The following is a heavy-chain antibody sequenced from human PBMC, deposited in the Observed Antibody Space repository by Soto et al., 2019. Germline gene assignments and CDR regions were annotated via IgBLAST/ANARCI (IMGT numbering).Heavy chain of an antibody. J-gene: IGHJ5*02. CDR1: GFTFTSYA. CDR2: ISYSGHTT. Sequence: GGSLRLSCAASGFTFTSYAMDWVRQAPGQGLEWVSTISYSGHTTYYADSVEGRFTISRDNSNNTLYLQMDSLRGEDTAVYYCAKGAPLLAAGTWWFDPWGQGTLVTVSS. CDR3: AKGAPLLAAGTWWFDP. V-gene: IGHV3-23*01. D-gene: IGHD6-13*01.